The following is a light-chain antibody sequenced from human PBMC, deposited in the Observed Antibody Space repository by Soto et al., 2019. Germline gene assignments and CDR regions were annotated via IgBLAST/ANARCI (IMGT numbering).Light chain of an antibody. V-gene: IGLV2-8*01. J-gene: IGLJ3*02. Sequence: QSALTQPPSASGSPGQSVTISCTGTSSDIGGYNYVSWYRQHPGKAPKLMIFEVSKRPSGVPDRFSGSKFGNTASLTVSGLQAEDEADYYCSAFTGSNKLVFGGGTKVTVL. CDR3: SAFTGSNKLV. CDR1: SSDIGGYNY. CDR2: EVS.